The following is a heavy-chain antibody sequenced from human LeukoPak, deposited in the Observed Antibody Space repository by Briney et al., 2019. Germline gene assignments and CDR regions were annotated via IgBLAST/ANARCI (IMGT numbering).Heavy chain of an antibody. Sequence: PGGSLRLSCTVSGFTFSGYWMSWVRQAPGKGLEWVANIKQDGSEKYYVDSVEGRFTISRDNAKNSLYLQMNSLRAEDTAVYYCARDRWVGATGKCFAYWGQGTLVTVSS. CDR3: ARDRWVGATGKCFAY. CDR1: GFTFSGYW. V-gene: IGHV3-7*01. CDR2: IKQDGSEK. J-gene: IGHJ4*02. D-gene: IGHD1-26*01.